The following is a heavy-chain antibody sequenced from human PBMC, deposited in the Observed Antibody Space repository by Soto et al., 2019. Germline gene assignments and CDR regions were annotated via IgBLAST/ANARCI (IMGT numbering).Heavy chain of an antibody. D-gene: IGHD3-3*01. Sequence: QVQLVQSGAEVKKPGASVKVSCKASGYSFTRYGISWVRQAPGQGLEWMGWISGESGKTNFAQNFQARITMTTDTSTSTAFLVLSALSSNDTAVYYCARGHEGGVVSDDYWGQGTLVTVSS. J-gene: IGHJ4*02. V-gene: IGHV1-18*01. CDR1: GYSFTRYG. CDR3: ARGHEGGVVSDDY. CDR2: ISGESGKT.